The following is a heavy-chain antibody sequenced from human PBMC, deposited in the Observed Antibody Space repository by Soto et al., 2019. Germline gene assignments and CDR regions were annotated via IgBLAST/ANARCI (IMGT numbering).Heavy chain of an antibody. CDR1: GYTFTGYY. CDR3: ARGNSPDLAQQEPSITNNNIAAANPFDY. D-gene: IGHD6-13*01. CDR2: INPNSDGT. Sequence: GASVKVSCKASGYTFTGYYMHWVRQAPGQGLEWMGWINPNSDGTNYAQKFQGRVTMTRDTSISTAYMELSRLRSDDTAVYYCARGNSPDLAQQEPSITNNNIAAANPFDYWGQGTLVTVSS. V-gene: IGHV1-2*02. J-gene: IGHJ4*02.